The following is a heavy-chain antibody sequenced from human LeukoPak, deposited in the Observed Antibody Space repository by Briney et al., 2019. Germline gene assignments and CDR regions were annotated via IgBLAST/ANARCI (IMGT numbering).Heavy chain of an antibody. CDR1: GSSFSSYA. J-gene: IGHJ5*02. D-gene: IGHD3-22*01. V-gene: IGHV3-23*01. Sequence: PGESLQISCQGSGSSFSSYAMSWGRQAPGKGLEWVSAISGSGGSTYYADSVKGRFTISRDNSKNTLYLQMNSLRAEDTAVYYCAKAQDGSGLYGNWFDPWGQGTLVTVSS. CDR3: AKAQDGSGLYGNWFDP. CDR2: ISGSGGST.